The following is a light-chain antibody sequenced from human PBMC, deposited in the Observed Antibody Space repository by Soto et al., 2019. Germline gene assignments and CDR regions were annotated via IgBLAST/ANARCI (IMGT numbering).Light chain of an antibody. J-gene: IGKJ4*01. CDR2: GAS. Sequence: ELVLPQSPGTLSLSPGASSPLSCRARQSVSSSYLAWYQQKPGQAPRLLIYGASSRATGIPDRFSGSGSGTDFTLTISRLEPEDFAVYYCQQYGSSPPLSVGGGTKVDIK. CDR3: QQYGSSPPLS. CDR1: QSVSSSY. V-gene: IGKV3-20*01.